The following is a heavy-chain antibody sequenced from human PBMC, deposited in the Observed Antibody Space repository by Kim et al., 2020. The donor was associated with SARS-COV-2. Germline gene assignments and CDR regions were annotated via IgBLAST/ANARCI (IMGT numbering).Heavy chain of an antibody. CDR1: GFTFSSYS. CDR2: ISSSRSNK. D-gene: IGHD1-26*01. Sequence: GGSLRLSCAASGFTFSSYSMNWVRQAPGKGLEWVASISSSRSNKYYADSVKGRFTISRDNAKNSLYLQMNSLRAEDTAVYYCARDRNSGSSDDYFDYWG. J-gene: IGHJ4*01. CDR3: ARDRNSGSSDDYFDY. V-gene: IGHV3-21*01.